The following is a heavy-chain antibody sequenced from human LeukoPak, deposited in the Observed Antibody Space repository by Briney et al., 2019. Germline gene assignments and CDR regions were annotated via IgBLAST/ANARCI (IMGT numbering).Heavy chain of an antibody. D-gene: IGHD3-10*01. V-gene: IGHV4-38-2*02. CDR2: IYHSGST. CDR1: GYSISSGYY. J-gene: IGHJ5*02. Sequence: SETLSLTCTVSGYSISSGYYWGWIRQPPGKGLEWIGSIYHSGSTYYNPSLKSRVTISVDTSKNQFSLKLSSVTAADTAVYYCAREITMVRGVDTYNWFDPWGQGTLVTVSS. CDR3: AREITMVRGVDTYNWFDP.